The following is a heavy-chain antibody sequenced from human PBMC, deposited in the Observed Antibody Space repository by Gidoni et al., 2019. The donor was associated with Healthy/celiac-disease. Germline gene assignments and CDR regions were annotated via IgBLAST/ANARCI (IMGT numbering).Heavy chain of an antibody. V-gene: IGHV3-23*01. Sequence: EVQLLESGGGLVQPGGSLRLSCAASGFTFSSYAMSWVRQAPGKGLAWVSAISGSCGSTYYADSVKGRFTISRDNSKNTLYLQMNSLRAEDTAVYYCAKDRVQLWKYYFDYWGQGTLVTVSS. CDR1: GFTFSSYA. CDR3: AKDRVQLWKYYFDY. CDR2: ISGSCGST. J-gene: IGHJ4*02. D-gene: IGHD5-18*01.